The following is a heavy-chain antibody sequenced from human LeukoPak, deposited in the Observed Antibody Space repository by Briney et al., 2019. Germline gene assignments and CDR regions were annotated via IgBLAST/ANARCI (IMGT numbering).Heavy chain of an antibody. D-gene: IGHD1-26*01. Sequence: ASVKVSCKASGYTFTSYYMHWVRQAPGQGLEWMGIINPSGGSTSYAQKFQGRVTMTRDTSTSTAYMELSSLRSEDTAVYYCARSWESVGATDYWGQGTLVTVSS. CDR1: GYTFTSYY. J-gene: IGHJ4*02. CDR3: ARSWESVGATDY. CDR2: INPSGGST. V-gene: IGHV1-46*01.